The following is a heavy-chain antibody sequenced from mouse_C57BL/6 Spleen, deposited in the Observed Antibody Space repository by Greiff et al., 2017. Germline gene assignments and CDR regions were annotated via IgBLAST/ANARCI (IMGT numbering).Heavy chain of an antibody. CDR2: INPNNGGT. Sequence: VQLQQSGPELVKPGASVKMSCKASGYTFTDYNMHWVKQSHGKSLEWIGYINPNNGGTSYNQKFKGKATLTVNKSSSTAYMALRSLTSEDSAVYYCASCYGSSYFYAMDYWGQGTSVTVSS. V-gene: IGHV1-22*01. CDR3: ASCYGSSYFYAMDY. D-gene: IGHD1-1*01. J-gene: IGHJ4*01. CDR1: GYTFTDYN.